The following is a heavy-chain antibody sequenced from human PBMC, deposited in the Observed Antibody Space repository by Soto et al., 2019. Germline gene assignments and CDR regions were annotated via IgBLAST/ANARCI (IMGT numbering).Heavy chain of an antibody. D-gene: IGHD1-7*01. CDR1: GGSFTSNNW. Sequence: QVQLQESGPGLVKPSGTLSLTCAVSGGSFTSNNWWTWVRQPPGQGLEWIGEIYRTVSTNYNPSLKSRVTISLDKSENQLSLKVTSLTAADTAVYYCASRDPGTSVDYWGQGTLVTVSS. CDR3: ASRDPGTSVDY. J-gene: IGHJ4*02. CDR2: IYRTVST. V-gene: IGHV4-4*02.